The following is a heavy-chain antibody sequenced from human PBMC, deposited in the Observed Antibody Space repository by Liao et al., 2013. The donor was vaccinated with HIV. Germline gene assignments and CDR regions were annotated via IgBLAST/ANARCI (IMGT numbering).Heavy chain of an antibody. CDR1: GGSISSGTYY. Sequence: QVQLQESGPGLVKPSQTLSLTCTVSGGSISSGTYYWSWIRQPPGQGLEWIGYIYYSGSTNYNPSLKSRVTLSMNTSKNQFSLKLSSVTAADTAVYYCARGDARFLNYWGQGTLVTVSS. CDR3: ARGDARFLNY. CDR2: IYYSGST. V-gene: IGHV4-61*01. D-gene: IGHD3-3*01. J-gene: IGHJ4*02.